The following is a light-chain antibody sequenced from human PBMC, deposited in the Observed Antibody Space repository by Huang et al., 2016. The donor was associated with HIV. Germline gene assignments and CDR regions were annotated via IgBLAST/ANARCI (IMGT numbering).Light chain of an antibody. CDR1: QSISTN. CDR3: QQGET. J-gene: IGKJ2*01. Sequence: EIMLTQSPATLSVSLGERATLSCRASQSISTNLAWYQQKPGLAPRLLIYSASTRATGIPARFSGSGSGTEFTLTISSLQSEDFAVYYCQQGETFGQGTKLEIK. CDR2: SAS. V-gene: IGKV3-15*01.